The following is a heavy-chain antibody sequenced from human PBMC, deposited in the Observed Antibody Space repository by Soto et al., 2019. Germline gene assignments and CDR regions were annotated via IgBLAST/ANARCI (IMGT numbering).Heavy chain of an antibody. CDR1: GYSFTSYW. Sequence: GESLKISCNGSGYSFTSYWIGWVRQMPGKGLEWMGIIYPGDSDTRYSPSFQGQVTISADNSISTAYLQWSSLKASDTAMYYCARQTVDDIVATFDYWGQGTLVTVSS. J-gene: IGHJ4*02. V-gene: IGHV5-51*01. D-gene: IGHD5-12*01. CDR2: IYPGDSDT. CDR3: ARQTVDDIVATFDY.